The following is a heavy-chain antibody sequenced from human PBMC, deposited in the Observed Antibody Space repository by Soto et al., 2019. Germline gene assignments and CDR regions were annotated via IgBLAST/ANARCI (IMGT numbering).Heavy chain of an antibody. V-gene: IGHV3-30-3*01. Sequence: QVQLVESGGGVVQPGRYLRLSCAASGFTFSSYAMHWVRQAPGKGLEWVAVISYDGSNKYYADSVKGRFTISRDNSKNTLYLQMNSLRAEDTAVYYCARDLITTDYWGQGTLVTVSS. J-gene: IGHJ4*02. CDR3: ARDLITTDY. CDR2: ISYDGSNK. D-gene: IGHD3-22*01. CDR1: GFTFSSYA.